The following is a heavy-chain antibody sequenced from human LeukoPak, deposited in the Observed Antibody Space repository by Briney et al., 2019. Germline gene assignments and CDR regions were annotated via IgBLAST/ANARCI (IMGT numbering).Heavy chain of an antibody. CDR2: IYADGYT. CDR1: GISVSNDY. V-gene: IGHV3-53*04. Sequence: GGSLRLSCAASGISVSNDYMSWVRQAPGKGLEGVSAIYADGYTRDAASVKGRFSISRHNSKNTVYLQMYNLRPEDTAVYYCARDRRGEKDFDVWGPGTMVTVSS. CDR3: ARDRRGEKDFDV. J-gene: IGHJ3*01.